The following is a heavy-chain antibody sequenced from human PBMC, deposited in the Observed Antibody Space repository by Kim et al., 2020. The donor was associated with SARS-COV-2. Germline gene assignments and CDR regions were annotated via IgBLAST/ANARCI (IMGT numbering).Heavy chain of an antibody. V-gene: IGHV3-30-3*01. D-gene: IGHD5-18*01. CDR3: ARGFSYGYGTYYFDY. Sequence: GGSLRLSCAVSGLTFSDYAMHWVRQAPGKGLEWVAVISHDGNNKYYIDSVKGRFTISRDNSKNTLFLQMNSLTAEDTAVFYCARGFSYGYGTYYFDYWG. J-gene: IGHJ4*01. CDR1: GLTFSDYA. CDR2: ISHDGNNK.